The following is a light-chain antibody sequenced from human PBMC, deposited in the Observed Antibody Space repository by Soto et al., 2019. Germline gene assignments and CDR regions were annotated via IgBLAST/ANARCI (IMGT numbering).Light chain of an antibody. Sequence: EIVLTQSPGTLSLSPGERATLSCRSSESLSDNYLAWYKQKPGQAPRLLISGATTRASGIPDRFSGSGSGTDFTLSINRLEPEDFVLYFCQQYGRLPITLGQGTRLEIK. CDR1: ESLSDNY. V-gene: IGKV3-20*01. CDR2: GAT. CDR3: QQYGRLPIT. J-gene: IGKJ5*01.